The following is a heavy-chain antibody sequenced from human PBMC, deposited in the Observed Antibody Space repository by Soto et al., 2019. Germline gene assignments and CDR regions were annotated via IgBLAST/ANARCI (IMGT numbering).Heavy chain of an antibody. CDR1: GGSISSYY. CDR2: IYYSGST. V-gene: IGHV4-59*01. Sequence: QVQLQESGPGLVKPSETLSLTCTVSGGSISSYYWSWIRQPPGKGLEWIGYIYYSGSTNYNPSLKRRXTXSXXTSKNQFYLKLSSVTAADTAVYYCAREGSYGSFGYWGQGTLVTVSS. CDR3: AREGSYGSFGY. J-gene: IGHJ4*02. D-gene: IGHD1-26*01.